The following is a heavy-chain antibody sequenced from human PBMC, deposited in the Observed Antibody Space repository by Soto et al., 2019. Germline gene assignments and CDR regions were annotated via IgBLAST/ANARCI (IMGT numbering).Heavy chain of an antibody. CDR1: GFTFDDYA. D-gene: IGHD2-15*01. Sequence: EVQLVESGGGLGQPGRSLRLSCAASGFTFDDYAMHWVRQAPGKGLEWVSSIGWNYDIKGYGDSIAYADSVKGRFTISRDNAKNSLYLQMNGLRAEDTALYYCAKDIYARVARPAMIFDSWGQGTLVTVSS. CDR3: AKDIYARVARPAMIFDS. CDR2: IGWNYDIKGYGDSI. J-gene: IGHJ5*01. V-gene: IGHV3-9*01.